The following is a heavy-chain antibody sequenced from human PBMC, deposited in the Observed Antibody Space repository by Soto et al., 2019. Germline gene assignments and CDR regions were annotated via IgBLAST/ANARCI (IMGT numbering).Heavy chain of an antibody. CDR1: GGTFSSYA. V-gene: IGHV1-24*01. CDR2: FDPKDGKT. CDR3: ATRVLRYFDWSYGLFDY. J-gene: IGHJ4*02. Sequence: ASVKVSCKASGGTFSSYAISWVRQAPGQGLEWMGGFDPKDGKTIYAQKFQGRVTMTEDTSTDTAYMELSSLRSEDTAVYYCATRVLRYFDWSYGLFDYWGQGTLVTAPQ. D-gene: IGHD3-9*01.